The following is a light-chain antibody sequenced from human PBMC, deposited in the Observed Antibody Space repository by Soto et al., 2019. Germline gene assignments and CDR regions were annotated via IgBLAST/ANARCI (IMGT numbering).Light chain of an antibody. Sequence: DIQMTQSPSTLSASVGDRVTTTCRASQTISTWLAWYQHKPGKAPKLLIYKASTLKSGVPSRFSGSGSGTEFTLTISSLQPDDFATYYCQQYNSYSWTFGQGTKVDIK. V-gene: IGKV1-5*03. CDR3: QQYNSYSWT. CDR1: QTISTW. CDR2: KAS. J-gene: IGKJ1*01.